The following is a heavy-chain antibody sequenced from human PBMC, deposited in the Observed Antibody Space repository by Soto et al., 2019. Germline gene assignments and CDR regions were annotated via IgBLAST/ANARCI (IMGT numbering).Heavy chain of an antibody. Sequence: PSEPLSLTCTVSGGSISIYYWSWIRHPPGKGLELIVYIYYSGSTNYNPSLKSRVTISVDTSKNQFSLKLSSVTAADTAVYYCARDYDFWSGSPLKHPTGWFDPWGQGTLVTVSS. CDR1: GGSISIYY. CDR2: IYYSGST. V-gene: IGHV4-59*01. D-gene: IGHD3-3*01. CDR3: ARDYDFWSGSPLKHPTGWFDP. J-gene: IGHJ5*02.